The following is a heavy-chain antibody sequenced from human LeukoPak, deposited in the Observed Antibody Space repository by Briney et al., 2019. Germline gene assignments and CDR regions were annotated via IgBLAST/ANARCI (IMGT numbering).Heavy chain of an antibody. D-gene: IGHD2-2*01. CDR2: ISSSSSTI. J-gene: IGHJ6*03. V-gene: IGHV3-48*01. CDR3: AREGIVVNYYYYYYMDV. CDR1: GFTFSSYS. Sequence: GGSLRLSRAASGFTFSSYSMNWVRQAPGKGLEWVSYISSSSSTIYYADSVKGRFTISRDNAKNSLYLQMNSLRAEDTAVYYCAREGIVVNYYYYYYMDVWGKGTTVTVSS.